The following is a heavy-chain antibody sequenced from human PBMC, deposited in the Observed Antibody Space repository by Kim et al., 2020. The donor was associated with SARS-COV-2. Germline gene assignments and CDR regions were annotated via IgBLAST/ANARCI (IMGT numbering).Heavy chain of an antibody. V-gene: IGHV3-48*03. D-gene: IGHD3-3*01. CDR2: ISSSGSTI. Sequence: GGSLRLSCAASGFTFSSYEMNWVRQAPGKGLEWVSYISSSGSTIYYADSVKGRFTISRDNAKNSLYLQMNSLRAEDTAVYYCARLAGELTIFGVVSNYYYGMDVWGQGTTVTVSS. J-gene: IGHJ6*02. CDR3: ARLAGELTIFGVVSNYYYGMDV. CDR1: GFTFSSYE.